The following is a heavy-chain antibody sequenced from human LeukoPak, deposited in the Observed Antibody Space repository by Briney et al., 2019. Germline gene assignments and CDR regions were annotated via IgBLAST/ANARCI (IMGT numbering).Heavy chain of an antibody. V-gene: IGHV3-23*01. CDR2: ITSGFTP. D-gene: IGHD2-15*01. CDR3: AKDYSDTRVADVFFEY. CDR1: GLTFSDYA. Sequence: GGSLSLSCAASGLTFSDYAMSWFRQAPGKGLEWVSGITSGFTPHYADSVKGRFTISRDNSKNTFHLQLNSLRAEDTAVYYCAKDYSDTRVADVFFEYWGQGTLVTVSS. J-gene: IGHJ4*02.